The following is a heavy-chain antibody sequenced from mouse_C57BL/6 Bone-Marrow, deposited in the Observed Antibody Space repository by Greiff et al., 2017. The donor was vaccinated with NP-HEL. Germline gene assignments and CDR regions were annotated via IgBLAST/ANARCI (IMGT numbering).Heavy chain of an antibody. CDR3: ATNWYFDV. CDR2: ISSGSSTI. V-gene: IGHV5-17*01. CDR1: GFTFSDYG. Sequence: EVKVEESGGGLVKPGGSLKLSCAASGFTFSDYGMHWVRQAPEKGLEWVAYISSGSSTIYYADTVKGRFTISRDNAKNTLFLQMTSLRSEDTAMYYCATNWYFDVWGTGTTVTVSS. J-gene: IGHJ1*03.